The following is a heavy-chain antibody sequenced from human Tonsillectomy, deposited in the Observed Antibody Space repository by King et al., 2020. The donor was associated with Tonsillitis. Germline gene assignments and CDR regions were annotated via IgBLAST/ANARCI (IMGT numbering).Heavy chain of an antibody. D-gene: IGHD5-18*01. J-gene: IGHJ3*02. V-gene: IGHV4-59*11. CDR1: GGSIRGHY. CDR2: IYYSGST. CDR3: ARENSVTPGAFDI. Sequence: VQLQESGPGLAKASETLSLTCTVSGGSIRGHYWSWIRQPPGKELEWIGYIYYSGSTKYNPSLESRVTISVDTSKNQFSLKLTSLTAADTAVYYCARENSVTPGAFDIWGQGTMVTVSS.